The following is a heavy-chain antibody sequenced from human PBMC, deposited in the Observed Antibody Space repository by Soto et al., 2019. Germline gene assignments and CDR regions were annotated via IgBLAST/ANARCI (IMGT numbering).Heavy chain of an antibody. CDR2: ISYDGSNK. D-gene: IGHD6-19*01. V-gene: IGHV3-30-3*01. J-gene: IGHJ5*02. Sequence: VGSLRLSCAASGFTFSSYAMHWVRQAPGKGLEWVAVISYDGSNKYYADSVKGRFTISRDNSKNTLYLQMNSLRAEDTAVYYCARDPAPYSSGPSGGPWGRGTLVTVSS. CDR1: GFTFSSYA. CDR3: ARDPAPYSSGPSGGP.